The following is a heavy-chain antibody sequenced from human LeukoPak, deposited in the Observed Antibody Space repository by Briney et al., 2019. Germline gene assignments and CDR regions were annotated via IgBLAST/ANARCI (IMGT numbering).Heavy chain of an antibody. J-gene: IGHJ4*02. CDR2: ISYDGSNK. CDR1: GFTFSSYA. Sequence: GGSLRLSCAASGFTFSSYAMHWVRQAPGKGLEWVAVISYDGSNKYYADSVKGRFTISRDNSKNTLYLQMNSLRAEDTAVYYCAKAHYYDSSGTTGLFDYWGQGTLVTVSS. CDR3: AKAHYYDSSGTTGLFDY. V-gene: IGHV3-30-3*01. D-gene: IGHD3-22*01.